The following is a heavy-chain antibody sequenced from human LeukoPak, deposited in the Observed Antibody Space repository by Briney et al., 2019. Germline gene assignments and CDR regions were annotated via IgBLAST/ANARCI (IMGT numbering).Heavy chain of an antibody. CDR3: ARVSSGATTVDY. CDR2: IYYSGST. V-gene: IGHV4-59*12. D-gene: IGHD1-26*01. CDR1: GGSINSYY. J-gene: IGHJ4*02. Sequence: SETLSLTCTVSGGSINSYYWSWIRQPPGKGLEWIAYIYYSGSTSYNPSLKSRVTISVDKSKNQFSLKLSSVTAADTAVYYCARVSSGATTVDYWGQGTLVTVSS.